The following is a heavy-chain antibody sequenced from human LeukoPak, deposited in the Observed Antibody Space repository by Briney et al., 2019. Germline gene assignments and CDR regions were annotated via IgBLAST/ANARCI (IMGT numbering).Heavy chain of an antibody. CDR3: ARDRGYCSGGSCHPIDY. V-gene: IGHV4-4*07. CDR1: GGSISRYF. CDR2: VHFSGGT. D-gene: IGHD2-15*01. J-gene: IGHJ4*02. Sequence: PSETLSLTCTVSGGSISRYFWSWIRQPAGKGLEWIGRVHFSGGTKYNPSLKSRVIMSVDTSKNQFSLKLSSVTAADTAVYYCARDRGYCSGGSCHPIDYWGQGTLVTVSS.